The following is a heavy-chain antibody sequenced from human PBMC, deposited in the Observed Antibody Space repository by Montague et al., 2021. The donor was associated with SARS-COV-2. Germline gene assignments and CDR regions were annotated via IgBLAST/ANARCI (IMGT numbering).Heavy chain of an antibody. CDR2: IYYTGTT. J-gene: IGHJ4*02. D-gene: IGHD2-15*01. V-gene: IGHV4-59*01. Sequence: SETLSLTCSVSGDSITAYYWSWIRQSPGRGLEWIGHIYYTGTTKYNPSLKSRVIISVDTSRRQFSLKLKSVTAADTAVYYCARGQSTCCVANVVNYFDYWGQGTLVTVSS. CDR3: ARGQSTCCVANVVNYFDY. CDR1: GDSITAYY.